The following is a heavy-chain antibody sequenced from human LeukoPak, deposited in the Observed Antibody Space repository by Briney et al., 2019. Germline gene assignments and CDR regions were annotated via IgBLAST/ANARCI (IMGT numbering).Heavy chain of an antibody. J-gene: IGHJ4*02. V-gene: IGHV3-23*01. Sequence: GAPRPSLCASGFRLRRFAQGWVPPASGEGPEGVPAIRVGGETHYADSVKGRFTISRDNSENILYLQMSGLRAEDTAVYYCAKGTRDAGYYFDHWGQGTLVTVSS. CDR2: IRVGGET. CDR1: GFRLRRFA. CDR3: AKGTRDAGYYFDH. D-gene: IGHD1-7*01.